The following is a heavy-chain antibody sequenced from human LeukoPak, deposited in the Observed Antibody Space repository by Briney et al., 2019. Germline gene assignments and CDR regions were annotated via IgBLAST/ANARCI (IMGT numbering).Heavy chain of an antibody. D-gene: IGHD3-22*01. CDR1: GYTFTGYY. Sequence: GASVKVSCKASGYTFTGYYMHWVRQAPGQGLEWMGWINPNSGGTNYAQKLQGRVTMTTDTSTSTAYMELRSLRSDDTAVYYCARDKDSSGDYYYYGMDVWGQGTTVTVSS. CDR3: ARDKDSSGDYYYYGMDV. J-gene: IGHJ6*02. V-gene: IGHV1-2*02. CDR2: INPNSGGT.